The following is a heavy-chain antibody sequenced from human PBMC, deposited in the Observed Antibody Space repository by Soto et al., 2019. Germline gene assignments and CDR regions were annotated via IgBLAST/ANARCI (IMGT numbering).Heavy chain of an antibody. D-gene: IGHD6-19*01. V-gene: IGHV1-24*01. CDR1: GYTLTELS. CDR2: FDPEDGET. CDR3: ATGRGGWTRPRIEIYYYMDV. J-gene: IGHJ6*03. Sequence: ASVKVSCKVSGYTLTELSMHWVRQAPGKGLEWMGGFDPEDGETIYAQKFQGRVTMTEDTSTDTAYMELSSLRSEDTAVYYCATGRGGWTRPRIEIYYYMDVWGKGTTVTVSS.